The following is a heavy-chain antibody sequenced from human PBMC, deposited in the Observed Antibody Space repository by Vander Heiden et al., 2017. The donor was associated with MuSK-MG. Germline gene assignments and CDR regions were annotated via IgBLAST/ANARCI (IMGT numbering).Heavy chain of an antibody. D-gene: IGHD3-22*01. CDR2: IIPILGIA. J-gene: IGHJ4*02. V-gene: IGHV1-69*04. Sequence: VQLVQSGAEVKKPGSSVKVSCKASGGTFSSYAISWVRQAPGQGLEWMGRIIPILGIANYAQKFQGRVTITADKSTSTAYMELSSLRSEDTAVYYCASELSDSSGYGVYWGQGTLVTVSS. CDR1: GGTFSSYA. CDR3: ASELSDSSGYGVY.